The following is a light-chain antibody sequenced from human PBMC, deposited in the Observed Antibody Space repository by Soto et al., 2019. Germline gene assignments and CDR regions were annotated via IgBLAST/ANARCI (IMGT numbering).Light chain of an antibody. CDR3: QQFNNWHPWT. Sequence: EILMTQSPSTLAVSPGERATLSCRASQNVGNKLVWYQQKPGQAPRLLIYGASTRAAGIPDRFSGSGSGTEFTLTISGLQCEDFAVYYCQQFNNWHPWTFGQGTKVDIK. CDR2: GAS. CDR1: QNVGNK. J-gene: IGKJ1*01. V-gene: IGKV3-15*01.